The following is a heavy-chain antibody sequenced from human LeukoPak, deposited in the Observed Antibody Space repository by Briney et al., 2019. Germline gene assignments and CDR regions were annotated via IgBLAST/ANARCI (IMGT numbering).Heavy chain of an antibody. J-gene: IGHJ4*02. CDR3: AREGIAVEGLFDY. D-gene: IGHD6-19*01. Sequence: SVKVSCKASGGTFSSYAISWVRQAPGQGLEWMGGIIPIFGTANYAQKFQGRVTITADESTSTAYMELSSLRSEDTAVYYCAREGIAVEGLFDYWGQGTLVTVSS. CDR1: GGTFSSYA. V-gene: IGHV1-69*13. CDR2: IIPIFGTA.